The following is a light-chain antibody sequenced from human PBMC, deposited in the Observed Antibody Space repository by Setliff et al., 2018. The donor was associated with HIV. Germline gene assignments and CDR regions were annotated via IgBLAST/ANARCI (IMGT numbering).Light chain of an antibody. CDR1: SSDVGGYNY. CDR2: DVT. CDR3: CSYAVTYTLI. J-gene: IGLJ2*01. V-gene: IGLV2-11*01. Sequence: QSALTQPRSVSGSPGQSVTTSCTGTSSDVGGYNYVSWHQQHPGKAPKLMIYDVTKRPSGVPDRFSGSKSGNTASLTISGLQAEDEADYYCCSYAVTYTLIFGGGTKVTVL.